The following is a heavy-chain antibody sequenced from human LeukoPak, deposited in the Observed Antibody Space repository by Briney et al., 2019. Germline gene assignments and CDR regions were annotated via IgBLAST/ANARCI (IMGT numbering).Heavy chain of an antibody. CDR2: LYYSGGT. D-gene: IGHD3-22*01. Sequence: PSETLSLTCTVSGDSITSSDYYWGWIRQPPGKGLEWVGTLYYSGGTYYNPALKSRVTMSADTSKNQFSLKLSSVTAADTAVYYCARHLSIGVDDAFDIWGQGTMVTVSS. V-gene: IGHV4-39*01. J-gene: IGHJ3*02. CDR1: GDSITSSDYY. CDR3: ARHLSIGVDDAFDI.